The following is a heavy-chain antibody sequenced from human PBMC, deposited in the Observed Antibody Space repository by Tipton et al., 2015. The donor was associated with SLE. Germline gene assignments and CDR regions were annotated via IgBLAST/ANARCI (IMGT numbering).Heavy chain of an antibody. V-gene: IGHV4-31*03. CDR1: GGSISSGDFY. CDR3: AREDCSSATYYYDS. J-gene: IGHJ4*02. Sequence: TLSLTCTVSGGSISSGDFYWTWIRQHTGKGLVWIGYIYDSGITYYNPSLKSRVTISADTSNNQFSLRLSSATAADTAVYYCAREDCSSATYYYDSWGQGTLVTVSS. D-gene: IGHD2-2*01. CDR2: IYDSGIT.